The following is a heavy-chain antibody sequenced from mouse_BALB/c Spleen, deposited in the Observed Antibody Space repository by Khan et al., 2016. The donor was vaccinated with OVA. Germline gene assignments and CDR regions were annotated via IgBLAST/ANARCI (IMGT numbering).Heavy chain of an antibody. CDR2: ISYSGNT. J-gene: IGHJ2*01. V-gene: IGHV3-2*02. CDR3: ARVYGGDFDY. D-gene: IGHD1-1*01. CDR1: GYSITSDYA. Sequence: EVQLQESGPGLVKPSQSLSLTCTVTGYSITSDYAWNWIRQFPGNKLEWMGFISYSGNTNYNPSLKSRIPITPDTTKNQFFLQLNSVTIEDTATYDCARVYGGDFDYWGQGTTLTVSS.